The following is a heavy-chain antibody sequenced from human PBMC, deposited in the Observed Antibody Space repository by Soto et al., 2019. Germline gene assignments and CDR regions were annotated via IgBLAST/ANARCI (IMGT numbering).Heavy chain of an antibody. CDR1: GGSISSSSYY. J-gene: IGHJ6*02. V-gene: IGHV4-39*01. CDR2: IFYSGST. CDR3: ATHLTYCSAGSCYSDFPYYGMDV. D-gene: IGHD2-15*01. Sequence: QLQLQESGPGLVKPSETLSLTCTVSGGSISSSSYYWGWIRQPPGKGLEWIGSIFYSGSTYYNPSLKSRVTISVDTSKNQSSPKLSSVTAADTAVYYCATHLTYCSAGSCYSDFPYYGMDVWGQGTTVTVSS.